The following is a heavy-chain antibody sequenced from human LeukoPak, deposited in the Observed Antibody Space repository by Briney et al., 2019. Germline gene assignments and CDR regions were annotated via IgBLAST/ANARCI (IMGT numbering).Heavy chain of an antibody. V-gene: IGHV1-69*02. CDR1: GGTFSSYT. CDR3: ASPRALYCSSTSCQTANGAFDI. D-gene: IGHD2-2*01. CDR2: IIPILGIA. J-gene: IGHJ3*02. Sequence: GASVKVSCKASGGTFSSYTISWVRQAPGQGLEWMGRIIPILGIANYAQKFQGRVTITADKSKSTAYMELSSLRSEDTAVYYCASPRALYCSSTSCQTANGAFDIWGQGTMVTVSS.